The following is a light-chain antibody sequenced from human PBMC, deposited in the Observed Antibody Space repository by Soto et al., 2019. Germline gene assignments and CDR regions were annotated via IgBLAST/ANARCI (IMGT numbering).Light chain of an antibody. CDR1: SSDVGGYNY. J-gene: IGLJ1*01. CDR3: SSYAGSRNV. V-gene: IGLV2-8*01. Sequence: QSVLTQPPSVSAAPGQKVTISCSGTSSDVGGYNYVSWYQQHPGKAPKLMIYEVNKRPSGVPDRFSGSKSGNTASLTVSGLQAEDEADYYCSSYAGSRNVFGTGTKVT. CDR2: EVN.